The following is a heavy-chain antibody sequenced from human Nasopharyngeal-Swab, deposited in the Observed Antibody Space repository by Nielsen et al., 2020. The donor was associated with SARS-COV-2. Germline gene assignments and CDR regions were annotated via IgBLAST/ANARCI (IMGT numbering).Heavy chain of an antibody. CDR1: GFSFSVYG. CDR3: ARDRDWAFDV. CDR2: ISFHGSDK. D-gene: IGHD2-21*01. J-gene: IGHJ3*01. Sequence: GESLKISCAASGFSFSVYGMHWVRQAPGKGLEWVTLISFHGSDKYYADSVKGRFTISRDHAKNSLYLQMSSLRVEDTAVYYCARDRDWAFDVWGQGAVVTVSS. V-gene: IGHV3-30*03.